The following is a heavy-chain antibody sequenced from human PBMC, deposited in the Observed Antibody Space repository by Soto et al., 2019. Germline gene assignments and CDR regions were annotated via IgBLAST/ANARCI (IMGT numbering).Heavy chain of an antibody. CDR2: INQDGGAK. J-gene: IGHJ6*02. D-gene: IGHD4-4*01. Sequence: VGSLRLSCTSSGFTFITYWMSWVRQATGKGLEWVANINQDGGAKYYVDSVKGRFTISRDNAKNSLYLQMNSLRAEDTAVYYCARYIYGNHDYGTDVWGQGTTVTVSS. V-gene: IGHV3-7*01. CDR3: ARYIYGNHDYGTDV. CDR1: GFTFITYW.